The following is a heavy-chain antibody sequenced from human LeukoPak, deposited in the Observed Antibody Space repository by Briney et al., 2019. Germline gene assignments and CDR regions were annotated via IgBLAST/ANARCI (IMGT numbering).Heavy chain of an antibody. CDR1: GITFSTYA. J-gene: IGHJ4*02. D-gene: IGHD1-14*01. CDR3: AKGYRYFDY. CDR2: ISVSGGST. V-gene: IGHV3-23*01. Sequence: GGSLRLSCAASGITFSTYAMSWVRQAPGKGLEWVPTISVSGGSTYYADSAKGRFTISRDNSKNTLYLQMNSLRAEDTAVYYCAKGYRYFDYWGQGTLVTVSS.